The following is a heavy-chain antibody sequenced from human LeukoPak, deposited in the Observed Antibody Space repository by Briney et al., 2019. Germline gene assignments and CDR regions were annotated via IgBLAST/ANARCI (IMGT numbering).Heavy chain of an antibody. J-gene: IGHJ6*02. CDR3: ARAPRGIAVAGTDYYYGMDV. CDR1: GFTFSSYS. CDR2: ISSSSSTI. Sequence: GGSLRLSCAASGFTFSSYSMNWVRQAPGKGLEWVSYISSSSSTIYYADSVKGRFTISRDNAKNSLYLQMNSLRAEDTAVYYCARAPRGIAVAGTDYYYGMDVWGQGTTVTVSS. D-gene: IGHD6-19*01. V-gene: IGHV3-48*04.